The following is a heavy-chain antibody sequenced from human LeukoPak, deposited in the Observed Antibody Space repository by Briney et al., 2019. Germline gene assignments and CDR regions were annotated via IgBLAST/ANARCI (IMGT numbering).Heavy chain of an antibody. V-gene: IGHV3-30*03. D-gene: IGHD6-13*01. CDR3: ARGDTLYGSSAHAGY. J-gene: IGHJ4*02. Sequence: QPGGSLRLSCAASGFTFSSYGMHWVRQAPGKGLEWGALISYDGSNKYYADSVKGRFTISRDNSKNTLYLQMNSLRAEDTAVYYCARGDTLYGSSAHAGYWGQGTLVTVSS. CDR1: GFTFSSYG. CDR2: ISYDGSNK.